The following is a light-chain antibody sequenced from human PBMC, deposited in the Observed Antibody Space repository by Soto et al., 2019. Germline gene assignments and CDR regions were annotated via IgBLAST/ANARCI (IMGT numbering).Light chain of an antibody. CDR1: SSNIGAGYD. J-gene: IGLJ1*01. CDR3: QSYDSSLSGYV. V-gene: IGLV1-40*01. Sequence: QLVLTQPPSVSGAPGQRVTISCTGGSSNIGAGYDVHWYRQLPGTAPKLLIYGNTNRPSGVPDRFSGSKSGTSASLAITGLQAEDEADYYCQSYDSSLSGYVFGTGTKLTVL. CDR2: GNT.